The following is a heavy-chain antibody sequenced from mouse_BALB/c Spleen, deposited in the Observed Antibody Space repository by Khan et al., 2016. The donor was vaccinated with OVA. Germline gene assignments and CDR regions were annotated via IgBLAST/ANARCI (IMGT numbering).Heavy chain of an antibody. V-gene: IGHV1-7*01. Sequence: QVQLQQSGAELAKPGASVKMSCKASGYTFTNYWMHWVKQRPGQGLEWIGYINPLTIYTEYNQKFKDKATLTADKSSSKAYMQLRSLTSEDSAVYYCARRLPPYYYAMDYWGQGTSVTVSS. J-gene: IGHJ4*01. CDR3: ARRLPPYYYAMDY. CDR2: INPLTIYT. D-gene: IGHD3-2*02. CDR1: GYTFTNYW.